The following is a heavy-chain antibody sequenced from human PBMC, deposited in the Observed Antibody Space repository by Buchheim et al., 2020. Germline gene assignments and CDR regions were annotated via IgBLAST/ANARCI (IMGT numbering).Heavy chain of an antibody. CDR3: ARDQELNWFDP. J-gene: IGHJ5*02. CDR1: GGSISSGSYY. D-gene: IGHD1-26*01. Sequence: QVQLQESGPGLVKPSQTLSLTCTVSGGSISSGSYYWSWIRQPAGKGLEWIGRSYTSGSTNYNPSLKSRVTISVDTSKNQFSLKLTSVTAADTAVYYCARDQELNWFDPWGQGTL. CDR2: SYTSGST. V-gene: IGHV4-61*02.